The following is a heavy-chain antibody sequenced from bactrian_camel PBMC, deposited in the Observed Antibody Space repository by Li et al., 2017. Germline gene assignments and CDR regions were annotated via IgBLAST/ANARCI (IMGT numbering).Heavy chain of an antibody. D-gene: IGHD6*01. V-gene: IGHV3S6*01. CDR3: ATDYHPSVVAGYFGF. J-gene: IGHJ6*01. Sequence: VQLVESGGGSVQAGGSLRLSCAASGFIFSNYWMYWVRQAPGKGLEWVSSIYSDGCNTYYADSVKGRFTISRDNAKNTVYLQMNSLKSEDTALYYCATDYHPSVVAGYFGFWGQGTQVTVS. CDR1: GFIFSNYW. CDR2: IYSDGCNT.